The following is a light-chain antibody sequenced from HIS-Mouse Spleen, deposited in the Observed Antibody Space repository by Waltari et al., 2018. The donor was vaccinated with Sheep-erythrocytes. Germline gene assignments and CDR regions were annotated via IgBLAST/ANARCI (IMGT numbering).Light chain of an antibody. J-gene: IGKJ5*01. CDR1: QGISSW. V-gene: IGKV1-12*01. Sequence: DLQMTQSPPSVPPSVVARAPITCRASQGISSWLAWYQQKPGKAPKLLIYAASSLQSGVPSRFSGSGSGTDFTLTISSLQPEDFATYYCQQANSFPITFGQGTRLEIK. CDR3: QQANSFPIT. CDR2: AAS.